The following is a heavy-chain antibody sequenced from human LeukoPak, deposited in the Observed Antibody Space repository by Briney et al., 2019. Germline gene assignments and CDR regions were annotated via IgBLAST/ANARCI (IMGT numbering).Heavy chain of an antibody. Sequence: GGSLRLSCAASGFTFSSYSMNWVRQAPGKGLEWVSSISSSSSYIYYADSVKGRFTISRDNAKNSLFLQMNSLRAEDTAVYYCARHRSGGSQDDAFDIWGQGTLVTVSS. V-gene: IGHV3-21*01. CDR3: ARHRSGGSQDDAFDI. CDR1: GFTFSSYS. CDR2: ISSSSSYI. D-gene: IGHD2-15*01. J-gene: IGHJ3*02.